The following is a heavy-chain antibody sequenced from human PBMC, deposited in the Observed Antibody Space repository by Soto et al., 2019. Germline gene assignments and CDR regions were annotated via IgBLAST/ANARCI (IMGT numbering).Heavy chain of an antibody. V-gene: IGHV3-48*01. Sequence: EVQLVESGGGLVQPGGSLRLSCAASGFTFSNYAMDWVRQAPGKGLEWVSYISSSSNTIYYADSVKGRFTISRDNAKSSLNLQMNSLRADETAVYYCGMDRRESSGFGPEFWGQGTLVSVSS. J-gene: IGHJ4*02. CDR1: GFTFSNYA. D-gene: IGHD5-12*01. CDR2: ISSSSNTI. CDR3: GMDRRESSGFGPEF.